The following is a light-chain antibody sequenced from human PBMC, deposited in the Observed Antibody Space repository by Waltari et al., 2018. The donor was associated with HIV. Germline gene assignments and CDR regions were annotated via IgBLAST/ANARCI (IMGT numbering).Light chain of an antibody. V-gene: IGKV3-15*01. CDR1: QSVSSK. Sequence: EIAMTQSPVTLSVSPGERATLSCRASQSVSSKLAWYQQKPGQAPRLLIFGASTRDTGIPARFSGSGSGTQFTLTINSLQSEDFAFYYCQQYDNWPPTFGQGTRVEIK. CDR3: QQYDNWPPT. J-gene: IGKJ1*01. CDR2: GAS.